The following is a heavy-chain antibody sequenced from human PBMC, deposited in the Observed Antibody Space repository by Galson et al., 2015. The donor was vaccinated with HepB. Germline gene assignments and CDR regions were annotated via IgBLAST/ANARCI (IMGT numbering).Heavy chain of an antibody. J-gene: IGHJ5*02. CDR2: IHSGGST. Sequence: SLRLSCAASGLIVSSNYMTWVRQAPGKGLEWVSLIHSGGSTYYGDSVRGRFIISRDNSKNTVYLQMNSLRAEDTAVYYCARDEYYYASGSHWFDPWGQGTLVIVSS. D-gene: IGHD3-10*01. CDR3: ARDEYYYASGSHWFDP. CDR1: GLIVSSNY. V-gene: IGHV3-53*01.